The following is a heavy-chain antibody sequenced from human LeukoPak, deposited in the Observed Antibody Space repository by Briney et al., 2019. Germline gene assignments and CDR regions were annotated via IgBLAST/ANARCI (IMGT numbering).Heavy chain of an antibody. V-gene: IGHV4-59*08. CDR1: GGSISSYY. CDR2: IYYSGST. Sequence: KPSETLSLTCTVSGGSISSYYWSWIRQPPGKGLEWIGYIYYSGSTNYNPSLKSRVTISVDTSKNRFSLKLSSVTAADTAVYYCARQRIHWFDPWGQGTLVTVSS. J-gene: IGHJ5*02. CDR3: ARQRIHWFDP.